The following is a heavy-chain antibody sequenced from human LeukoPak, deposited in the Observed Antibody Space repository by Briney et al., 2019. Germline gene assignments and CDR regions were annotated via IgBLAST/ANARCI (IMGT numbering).Heavy chain of an antibody. CDR3: SKDLTSDFGGDLDP. J-gene: IGHJ5*02. D-gene: IGHD3-10*01. CDR1: GFTFSSFG. CDR2: ISFDGSQK. V-gene: IGHV3-30*18. Sequence: GRSLRLSCVASGFTFSSFGFHWVRQTPGKGLEWVALISFDGSQKYYADSVKGRFTISRDNSKSTVYLQMNSLRVEDAAVYYCSKDLTSDFGGDLDPWGQGTLVTVSS.